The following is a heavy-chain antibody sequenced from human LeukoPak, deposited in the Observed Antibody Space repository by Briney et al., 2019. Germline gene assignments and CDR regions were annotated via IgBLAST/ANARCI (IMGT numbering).Heavy chain of an antibody. J-gene: IGHJ6*02. CDR1: GFTFSSYG. CDR3: AKGGLIPFLDYYGMDV. D-gene: IGHD3-16*01. V-gene: IGHV3-30*18. Sequence: GGSQRLSCAASGFTFSSYGMHWVRQAPGKGLEWVAVISYDGSNKYYADSVKGRFTISRDNSKNTLYLQMNSLRAEDTAVYYCAKGGLIPFLDYYGMDVWGQGTTVTVSS. CDR2: ISYDGSNK.